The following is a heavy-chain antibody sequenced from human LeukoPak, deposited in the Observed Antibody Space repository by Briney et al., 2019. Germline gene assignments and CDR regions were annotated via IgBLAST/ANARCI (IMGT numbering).Heavy chain of an antibody. V-gene: IGHV4-39*07. J-gene: IGHJ4*02. CDR3: ARGWWSSGWYGGVFDY. CDR1: GGSISSSSYY. Sequence: PSETLSLTCTVSGGSISSSSYYWGWIRQPPGKGLEWIGSIYYSGSTYYNPSLKSRVTISVDTSKNQFSLKLSSVTAADTAVYYCARGWWSSGWYGGVFDYWGQGTLVTVSS. D-gene: IGHD6-19*01. CDR2: IYYSGST.